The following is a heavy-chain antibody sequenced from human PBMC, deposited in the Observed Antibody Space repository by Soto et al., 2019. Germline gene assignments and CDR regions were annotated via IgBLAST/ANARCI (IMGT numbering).Heavy chain of an antibody. Sequence: ASVKVSCKASGYTFTSYAMHWVRQAPGQRLEWMGWINTGKGNTKYSQKFQGRVTITSDTSASTAYMDLSSLRSEDTAMYYCARAGDDCSAANCYVIDYWGQGTLVTVSS. V-gene: IGHV1-3*04. CDR3: ARAGDDCSAANCYVIDY. CDR1: GYTFTSYA. J-gene: IGHJ4*02. CDR2: INTGKGNT. D-gene: IGHD2-2*01.